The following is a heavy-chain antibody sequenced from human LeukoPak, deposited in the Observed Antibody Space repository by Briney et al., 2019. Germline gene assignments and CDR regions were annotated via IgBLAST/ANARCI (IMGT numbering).Heavy chain of an antibody. D-gene: IGHD3-9*01. CDR3: ARAPYSLDYDILTGYLDY. CDR1: GYTFTSYY. J-gene: IGHJ4*02. V-gene: IGHV1-46*01. Sequence: GASVKVSCKASGYTFTSYYMHWVRQAPGQGLEWMGIINPSGGSTSYAQKFQGRVTMTRDTSTSTVYMEPSSLRSEDTAVYYCARAPYSLDYDILTGYLDYWGQGTLVTVSS. CDR2: INPSGGST.